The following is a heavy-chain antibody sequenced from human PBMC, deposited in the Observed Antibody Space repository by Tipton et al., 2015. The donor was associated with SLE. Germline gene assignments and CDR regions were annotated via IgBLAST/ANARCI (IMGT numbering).Heavy chain of an antibody. D-gene: IGHD6-6*01. CDR3: AIGGSSSGRSTI. Sequence: LRLSCTVSGGSITTHYWSWIRQPPGKELEWIGYIYYSGSTNYNPSLTSRVTISVDTSKNQLSLMLTSVTAADTAVYYCAIGGSSSGRSTIWGQGTMVTVSS. CDR1: GGSITTHY. J-gene: IGHJ3*02. V-gene: IGHV4-59*11. CDR2: IYYSGST.